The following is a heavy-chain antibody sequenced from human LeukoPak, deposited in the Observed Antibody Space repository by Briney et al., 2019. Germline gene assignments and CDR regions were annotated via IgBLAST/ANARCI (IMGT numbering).Heavy chain of an antibody. Sequence: TSETLSLTCTVSGGSISSYYWSWIRQPPGKGLEWIGYIYYSGTTNYNPSLKSRVTISVDTSKNQCSLNLCSVTAADTAMYYCARGRIAVAPWGQGTLVTVSS. CDR1: GGSISSYY. V-gene: IGHV4-59*01. D-gene: IGHD6-19*01. J-gene: IGHJ5*02. CDR2: IYYSGTT. CDR3: ARGRIAVAP.